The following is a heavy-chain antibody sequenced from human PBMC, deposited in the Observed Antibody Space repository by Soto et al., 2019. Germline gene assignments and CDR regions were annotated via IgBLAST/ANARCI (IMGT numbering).Heavy chain of an antibody. CDR2: ISAYNGST. CDR3: ARDAPRGSSWHRWGY. CDR1: GYSFTTYG. V-gene: IGHV1-18*01. J-gene: IGHJ4*02. D-gene: IGHD6-13*01. Sequence: QVQLVQSGAEVKKPGASVKVSCSTSGYSFTTYGISWLRQAPGQGPEWMGWISAYNGSTKYAQKLNDRVTVTIDTSTSTAYMELRSLTSADTAVYYCARDAPRGSSWHRWGYWGQGTLVTVSS.